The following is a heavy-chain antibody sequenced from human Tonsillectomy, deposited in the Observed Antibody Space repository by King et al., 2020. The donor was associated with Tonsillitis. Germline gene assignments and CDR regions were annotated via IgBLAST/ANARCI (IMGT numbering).Heavy chain of an antibody. CDR2: TWYDGSNK. V-gene: IGHV3-33*01. Sequence: VQLVESGGGVVQPGRSLRLSCAASGFTFSIYGMHWVRPAPCKGLVWVASTWYDGSNKYYVCSGKVLFTISRDNSKNTLYLQMNSLRAEDTAVYYCAREGLNYYGSGSSLFDNWGQGTLVTVSS. CDR1: GFTFSIYG. CDR3: AREGLNYYGSGSSLFDN. D-gene: IGHD3-10*01. J-gene: IGHJ4*02.